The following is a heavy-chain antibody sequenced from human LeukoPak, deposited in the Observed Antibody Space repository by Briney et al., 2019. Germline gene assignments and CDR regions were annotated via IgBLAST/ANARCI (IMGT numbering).Heavy chain of an antibody. J-gene: IGHJ4*02. CDR1: GFRFSTYG. D-gene: IGHD6-19*01. CDR3: AKEMGSGWYFDY. V-gene: IGHV3-30*18. CDR2: ISYDGSRK. Sequence: GGSLRLSCAASGFRFSTYGMHWVRQTPDKGLEWVAIISYDGSRKYYADSVKGRFTISRDNSKNTLYLQMNSLGPEDTAVYYCAKEMGSGWYFDYWSQGTLVTVSS.